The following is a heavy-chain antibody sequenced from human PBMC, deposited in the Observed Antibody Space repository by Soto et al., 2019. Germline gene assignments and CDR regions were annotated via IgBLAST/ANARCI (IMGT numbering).Heavy chain of an antibody. CDR1: GGSFSGYY. D-gene: IGHD3-10*01. V-gene: IGHV4-34*01. Sequence: QVQLQQWGAGLLKPSETLSLTCAVYGGSFSGYYWSWIRQPPGKGLEWIGKINHSGSTNYNPSLKIRVTIAVDTSINQFSLKLSSVTAADTAVYYCASSEVWGQGTLVTVSS. CDR2: INHSGST. J-gene: IGHJ4*02. CDR3: ASSEV.